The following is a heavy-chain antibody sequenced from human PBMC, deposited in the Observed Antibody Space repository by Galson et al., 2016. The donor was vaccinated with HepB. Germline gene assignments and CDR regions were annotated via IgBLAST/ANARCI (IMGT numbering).Heavy chain of an antibody. CDR1: GYTFTSHD. Sequence: SVKVSCKASGYTFTSHDFHWVRQATGQGLDWMGWMNPQSGNTGNAQKFQGRVTMTRDTSISTAYLEVSSLTSEDSAVYYCARKVRQYAAGSYLGYWGQGTL. CDR2: MNPQSGNT. V-gene: IGHV1-8*01. CDR3: ARKVRQYAAGSYLGY. J-gene: IGHJ4*02. D-gene: IGHD3-10*01.